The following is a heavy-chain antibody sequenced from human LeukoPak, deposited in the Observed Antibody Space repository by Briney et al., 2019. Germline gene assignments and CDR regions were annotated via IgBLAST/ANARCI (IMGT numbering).Heavy chain of an antibody. D-gene: IGHD6-19*01. J-gene: IGHJ4*02. CDR3: AKDIRPGAWYFDY. Sequence: GGSLRLSCAASGFTLDDYAMHWVRQAPGKGLEGVSGISWNSGSIGYADSVKGRFTISRDNAKNSLDLQMHSLRAEDTALYYCAKDIRPGAWYFDYWGQGTLVTVSS. CDR1: GFTLDDYA. V-gene: IGHV3-9*01. CDR2: ISWNSGSI.